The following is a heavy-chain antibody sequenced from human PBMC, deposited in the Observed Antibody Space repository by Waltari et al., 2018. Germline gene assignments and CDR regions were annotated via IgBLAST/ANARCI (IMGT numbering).Heavy chain of an antibody. D-gene: IGHD3-22*01. V-gene: IGHV3-48*03. CDR2: ISSSGSTR. CDR1: GFTFSSYE. Sequence: EVQLVESGGGLVQPGGSLRLSCAASGFTFSSYEMNWVRQAPGKGLEWVSYISSSGSTRYYADSVKGRFTISRDNAKNSLYLQMNSLRAEDTAVYYCARGSDYYDSSGPDYWGQGTLVTVSS. J-gene: IGHJ4*02. CDR3: ARGSDYYDSSGPDY.